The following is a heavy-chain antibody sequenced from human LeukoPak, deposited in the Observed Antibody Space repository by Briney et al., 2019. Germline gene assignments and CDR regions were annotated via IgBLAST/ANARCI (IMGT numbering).Heavy chain of an antibody. Sequence: PSETLSLTCTVSGGSISSGGSFWTWIRQHPGKGLEWIGYIYNSGRTYYNPSLKSRVTISLDTSRNQFSLKLSSVTAADTAVYYCAREGGYVERTLDSWGQGTLVTVSP. CDR1: GGSISSGGSF. CDR3: AREGGYVERTLDS. J-gene: IGHJ4*02. V-gene: IGHV4-31*03. D-gene: IGHD3-10*02. CDR2: IYNSGRT.